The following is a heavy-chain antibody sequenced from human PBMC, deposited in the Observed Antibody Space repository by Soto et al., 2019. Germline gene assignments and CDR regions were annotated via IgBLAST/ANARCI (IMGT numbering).Heavy chain of an antibody. J-gene: IGHJ4*02. Sequence: KVSCKASGGTFSSYAISWVRQAPGQGLEWMGGIIPIFGTANYAQKFQGRVTITADESTSTAYMELSSLRSEDTAVYYCATSAVAGIDYWGQGTLVTVSS. D-gene: IGHD6-19*01. CDR3: ATSAVAGIDY. CDR2: IIPIFGTA. V-gene: IGHV1-69*01. CDR1: GGTFSSYA.